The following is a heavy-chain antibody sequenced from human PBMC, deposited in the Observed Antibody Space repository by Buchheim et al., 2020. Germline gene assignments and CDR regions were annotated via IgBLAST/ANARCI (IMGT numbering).Heavy chain of an antibody. J-gene: IGHJ4*02. CDR2: ISTTGSTI. Sequence: QVQLLESGGGLVKPGGSLRLSCAASGFTFDDYFMTWVRQSPGKGLEWLSFISTTGSTIFYADSVKGRFTISRDNGDNSLYLQMSSLRAEDTGIYYCARVAVRATIVMWYLDYWGQG. D-gene: IGHD5-12*01. CDR3: ARVAVRATIVMWYLDY. V-gene: IGHV3-11*01. CDR1: GFTFDDYF.